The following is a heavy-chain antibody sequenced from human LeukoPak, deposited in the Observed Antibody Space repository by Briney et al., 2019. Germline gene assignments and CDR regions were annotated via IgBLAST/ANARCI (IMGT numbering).Heavy chain of an antibody. CDR1: GFTFNNYA. J-gene: IGHJ4*02. CDR2: VSSSGDKT. V-gene: IGHV3-23*01. D-gene: IGHD4-17*01. CDR3: ANYGRHFAS. Sequence: GGSLRLSCAASGFTFNNYAMSWVRQAPGKGLEWVSLVSSSGDKTYYPESVKGRFTISRDNSKNTLYLQMNSPRAEDTAVYYCANYGRHFASWGQGTLVTVSP.